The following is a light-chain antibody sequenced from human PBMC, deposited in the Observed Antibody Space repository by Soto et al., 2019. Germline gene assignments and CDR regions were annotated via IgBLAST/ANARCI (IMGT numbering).Light chain of an antibody. Sequence: EIVWTQSPGTLSLSPGERATLSCRASQSVSSSYLAWYQQKPGQAPRLLIYGASSRATGIPDRFSGSGSGTDFTLTISRLEPEDFAVYYCQQYGSLPGTFGQGTKLEIK. CDR3: QQYGSLPGT. CDR1: QSVSSSY. J-gene: IGKJ2*01. V-gene: IGKV3-20*01. CDR2: GAS.